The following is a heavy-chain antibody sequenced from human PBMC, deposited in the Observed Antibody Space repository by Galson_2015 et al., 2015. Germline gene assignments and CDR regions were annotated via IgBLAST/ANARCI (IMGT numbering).Heavy chain of an antibody. CDR2: ISYDGSNK. CDR1: GFTFSSYA. J-gene: IGHJ4*02. Sequence: SLRLSCAASGFTFSSYAMHWVRQAPGKGLEWVAVISYDGSNKYYADSVKGRFTISRDNSKNTLYLQMNSLRAEDTAVYYCARGPEWELLPDDSAYWGQATLVTVSS. V-gene: IGHV3-30-3*01. D-gene: IGHD1-26*01. CDR3: ARGPEWELLPDDSAY.